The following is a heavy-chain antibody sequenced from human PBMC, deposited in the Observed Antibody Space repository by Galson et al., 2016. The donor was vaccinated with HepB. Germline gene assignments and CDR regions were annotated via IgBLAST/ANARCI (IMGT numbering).Heavy chain of an antibody. V-gene: IGHV4-59*01. CDR2: VYYNGVT. J-gene: IGHJ2*01. Sequence: SETLSLTCNVSGGSISPYYWSWIRQPPGKGLEWIGYVYYNGVTNYNPSLKSRVTVSLDKSQNQFFLKVNSMTAADTALYYCARMYASRWNLCWYHDVWGHGTLVTVSS. CDR3: ARMYASRWNLCWYHDV. D-gene: IGHD1-7*01. CDR1: GGSISPYY.